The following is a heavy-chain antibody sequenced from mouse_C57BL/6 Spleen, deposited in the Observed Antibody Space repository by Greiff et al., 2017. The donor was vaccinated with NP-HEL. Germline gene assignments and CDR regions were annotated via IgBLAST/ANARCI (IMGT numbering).Heavy chain of an antibody. J-gene: IGHJ4*01. Sequence: EVQLVESEGGLVQPGSSMKLSCTASGFTFSDYYMAWVRQVPEKGLEWVANINYDGFRTYYLDSLNSRFIISRDNAKNILYLQMSSLKSEDTATYYFARGYDYYAMDYWGQGTSVTVSS. CDR1: GFTFSDYY. CDR3: ARGYDYYAMDY. V-gene: IGHV5-16*01. CDR2: INYDGFRT.